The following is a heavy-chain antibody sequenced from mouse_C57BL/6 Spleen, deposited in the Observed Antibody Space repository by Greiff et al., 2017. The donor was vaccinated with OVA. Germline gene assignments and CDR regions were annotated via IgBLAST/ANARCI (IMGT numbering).Heavy chain of an antibody. CDR1: GYAFRSSW. Sequence: QVQLKQSGPELVKPGASVKISCKASGYAFRSSWMNWVKQRPGKGLEWIGRIYPGDGDTNYNGKFKGKATLTADKSSSTAYMQLSSLTSEDSAVYFCARYRYYDSYWYFDVWGTGTTVTVSS. V-gene: IGHV1-82*01. CDR2: IYPGDGDT. J-gene: IGHJ1*03. D-gene: IGHD2-4*01. CDR3: ARYRYYDSYWYFDV.